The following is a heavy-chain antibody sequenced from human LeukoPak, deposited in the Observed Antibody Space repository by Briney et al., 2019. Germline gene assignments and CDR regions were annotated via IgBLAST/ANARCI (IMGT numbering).Heavy chain of an antibody. CDR1: GGSISSGGYS. Sequence: PSETLSLTCAVSGGSISSGGYSWSWIRQPPGKGLEWIGYIYHSGSTYYNPSLKSRVTISVDRSKNQFSLKLSSVTAADTAVYYCARVRYHYGSGSYYNRAFDIWGQGTMVTVSS. D-gene: IGHD3-10*01. J-gene: IGHJ3*02. V-gene: IGHV4-30-2*01. CDR2: IYHSGST. CDR3: ARVRYHYGSGSYYNRAFDI.